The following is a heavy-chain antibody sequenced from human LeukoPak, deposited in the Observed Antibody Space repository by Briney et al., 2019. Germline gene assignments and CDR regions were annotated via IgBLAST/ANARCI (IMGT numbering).Heavy chain of an antibody. D-gene: IGHD3-3*01. CDR2: INHSGST. CDR3: ARVRYDSNVDAFDI. J-gene: IGHJ3*02. V-gene: IGHV4-34*01. CDR1: GGSFSGYY. Sequence: PSETLSLTCAVYGGSFSGYYWSWIRQPPGKGLEWIGEINHSGSTNYNPSLKSRVTISVDTSKNQFSLKLSSVTAADTAVYYCARVRYDSNVDAFDIWGQGTMVTVSS.